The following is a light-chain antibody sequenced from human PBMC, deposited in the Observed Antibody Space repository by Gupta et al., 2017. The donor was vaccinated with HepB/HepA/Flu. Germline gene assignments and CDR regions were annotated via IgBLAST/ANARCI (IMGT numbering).Light chain of an antibody. CDR1: SSNIGTKT. J-gene: IGLJ2*01. CDR3: ATWDAERNSQV. CDR2: SDN. Sequence: SVLPQPPAVSGAPGQRISISCSGSSSNIGTKTVHWYQQLPGPAPKLLINSDNQRPSGVPDRFSGSKSGTSASVSIGGLQAEDEGDYYCATWDAERNSQVFGGGTKLTVL. V-gene: IGLV1-44*01.